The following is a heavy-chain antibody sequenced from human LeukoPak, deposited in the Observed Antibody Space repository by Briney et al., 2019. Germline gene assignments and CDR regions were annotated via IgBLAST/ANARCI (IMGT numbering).Heavy chain of an antibody. Sequence: SETLSLTCAVSGGSISNITNSNWWSWVRQPPGKGLEWIGEIYHSGSTNYNPSLKSRVTISVDKSKNQFSLKLSSVTAADTAVYYCARRNRVAAAGTRDYYYYMDVWGKGTTVTVSS. V-gene: IGHV4-4*02. CDR2: IYHSGST. J-gene: IGHJ6*03. CDR1: GGSISNITNSNW. D-gene: IGHD6-13*01. CDR3: ARRNRVAAAGTRDYYYYMDV.